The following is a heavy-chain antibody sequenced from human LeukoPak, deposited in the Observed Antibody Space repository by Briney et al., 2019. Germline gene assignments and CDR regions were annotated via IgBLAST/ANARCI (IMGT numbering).Heavy chain of an antibody. J-gene: IGHJ4*02. CDR1: GDSINSLDL. D-gene: IGHD3-22*01. CDR2: MYLSGTT. CDR3: AGLVGRYSSGLYYYYFDY. V-gene: IGHV4-4*02. Sequence: PSETLSLTCTVSGDSINSLDLWSWVRQPPGKGLEWIGEMYLSGTTHSNPSVKSRVTISIDKSKNQFFLNLSSVTAADTAVYYCAGLVGRYSSGLYYYYFDYWGQRTLVTVSS.